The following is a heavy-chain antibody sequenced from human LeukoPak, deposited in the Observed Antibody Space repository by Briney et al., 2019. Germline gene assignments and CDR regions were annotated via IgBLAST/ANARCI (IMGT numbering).Heavy chain of an antibody. CDR3: ARLTALAGQRGAFDI. D-gene: IGHD6-19*01. Sequence: SETLSLTCNVSGGSIDGHTFYWDWIRQPPGKGLEWIATIYYNGNTFYNPSLKSRLAISIDMSKSQFSLHLSSMSAADAAVYYCARLTALAGQRGAFDIWGPGTLVTVSS. CDR2: IYYNGNT. CDR1: GGSIDGHTFY. V-gene: IGHV4-39*01. J-gene: IGHJ3*02.